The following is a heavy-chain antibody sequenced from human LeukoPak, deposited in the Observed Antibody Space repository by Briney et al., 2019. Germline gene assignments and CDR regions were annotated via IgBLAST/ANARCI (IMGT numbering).Heavy chain of an antibody. Sequence: GASVKVSCKVSGYTLTELSMHWVRQAPGKGLEWMGGFDPEDGETIYAQKFQGRVTITADKSTSTAYMELSSLRSEDTAVYYCAREEYYYGSGSYLPSNPELAGYPDWFDPWGQGTLVTVSS. D-gene: IGHD3-10*01. J-gene: IGHJ5*02. CDR1: GYTLTELS. V-gene: IGHV1-24*01. CDR2: FDPEDGET. CDR3: AREEYYYGSGSYLPSNPELAGYPDWFDP.